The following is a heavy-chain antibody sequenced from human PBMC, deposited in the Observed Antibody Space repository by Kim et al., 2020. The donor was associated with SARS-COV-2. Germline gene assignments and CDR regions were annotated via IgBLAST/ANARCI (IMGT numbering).Heavy chain of an antibody. CDR3: AKDAVNFNGVYDPFDS. CDR2: MGGGDDDR. J-gene: IGHJ4*02. Sequence: GGSLRLSCVGSGFPFHTYAMGWVRQAPGKGLEWVSSMGGGDDDRYYADSVKGRFTISRDNAKDSVYLQMNSLRVDDTAVYYCAKDAVNFNGVYDPFDSWGRGTVVTVSA. V-gene: IGHV3-23*01. CDR1: GFPFHTYA. D-gene: IGHD2-8*01.